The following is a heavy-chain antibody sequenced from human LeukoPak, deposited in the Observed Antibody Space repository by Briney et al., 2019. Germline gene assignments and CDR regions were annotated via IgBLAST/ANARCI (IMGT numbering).Heavy chain of an antibody. J-gene: IGHJ4*02. Sequence: QPGGSLRLSCVGSGFTFSTYSMNWVRQAPGKGLEWVSYISSGSNTIYYADSVKGRFTISRDNAKNSLYLQMNSLRAEDTAVYYCARRFGSGYFDYWGQGTLVTVSS. V-gene: IGHV3-48*01. CDR3: ARRFGSGYFDY. CDR1: GFTFSTYS. D-gene: IGHD3-10*01. CDR2: ISSGSNTI.